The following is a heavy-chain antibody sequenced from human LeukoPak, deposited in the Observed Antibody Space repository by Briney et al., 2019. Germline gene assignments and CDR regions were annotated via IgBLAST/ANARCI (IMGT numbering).Heavy chain of an antibody. Sequence: ASVKVSCKASGYTFTSYYMHWVRQAPGQGLEWMGIINPSGGSTSYAQKLQGRVTMTTDTSTSTAYMELRSLRSDDTAVYYCARDFRRYFDWLAYNWFDPWGQGTLVTVSS. V-gene: IGHV1-46*01. CDR2: INPSGGST. CDR1: GYTFTSYY. J-gene: IGHJ5*02. D-gene: IGHD3-9*01. CDR3: ARDFRRYFDWLAYNWFDP.